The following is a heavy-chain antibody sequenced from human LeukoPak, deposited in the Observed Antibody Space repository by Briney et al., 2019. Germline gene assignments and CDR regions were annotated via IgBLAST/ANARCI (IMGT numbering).Heavy chain of an antibody. CDR1: GGSINNSPYY. CDR3: ARPTAAPATQGYDS. CDR2: ISDRGDT. D-gene: IGHD6-6*01. J-gene: IGHJ4*02. Sequence: SETLSLTCTVSGGSINNSPYYWAWIRQPPGRGLEWIGSISDRGDTYHNPSLKSRVTISVDTSKNQFSLSVVSVTAADTAVYFCARPTAAPATQGYDSWGQGILVTVAS. V-gene: IGHV4-39*01.